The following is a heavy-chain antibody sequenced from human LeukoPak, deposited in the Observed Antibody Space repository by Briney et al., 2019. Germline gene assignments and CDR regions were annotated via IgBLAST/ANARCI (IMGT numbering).Heavy chain of an antibody. CDR3: ARSTGIQYYSVMDV. Sequence: PGGSLRLSCAASGFTFSNYVIHWVRQAPGKGLEWLAVISYDGRNTYYADSVEGRFTIARDNSKNTLHLQMSSLSTDDTAVYYCARSTGIQYYSVMDVWGQGTTVTVSS. D-gene: IGHD6-13*01. J-gene: IGHJ6*02. V-gene: IGHV3-30-3*01. CDR2: ISYDGRNT. CDR1: GFTFSNYV.